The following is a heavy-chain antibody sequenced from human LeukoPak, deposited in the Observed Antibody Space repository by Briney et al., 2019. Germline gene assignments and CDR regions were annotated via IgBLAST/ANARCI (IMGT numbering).Heavy chain of an antibody. J-gene: IGHJ5*02. CDR1: GNTVSGQY. D-gene: IGHD2-8*01. CDR2: INTNTGNP. V-gene: IGHV7-4-1*01. CDR3: ARVPFVVMGDTGNWFDP. Sequence: ASVKVSCKTSGNTVSGQYMHWVRQAPGQGLEWMGWINTNTGNPTYAQGFTGRFVFPLDASVSTAYLQIRRLKAEDTAVYYCARVPFVVMGDTGNWFDPWGQGTLVTVSS.